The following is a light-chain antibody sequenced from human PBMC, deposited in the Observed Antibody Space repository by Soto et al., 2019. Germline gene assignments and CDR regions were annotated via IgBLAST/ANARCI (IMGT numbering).Light chain of an antibody. CDR2: DAS. CDR1: QDINNY. V-gene: IGKV1-33*01. Sequence: DIQMTQSPSALSASVGDRVTINCQASQDINNYLNWYQQKPGKAPKLLIYDASNLETGVPSRFSGSGSGTDFTFTISSLQPADIATYYCQQYDNLPPTWTFGQGTKVEIE. J-gene: IGKJ1*01. CDR3: QQYDNLPPTWT.